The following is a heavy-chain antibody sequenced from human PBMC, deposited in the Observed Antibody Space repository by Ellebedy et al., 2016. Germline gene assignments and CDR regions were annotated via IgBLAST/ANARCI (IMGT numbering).Heavy chain of an antibody. V-gene: IGHV3-7*03. CDR3: ARELVLMVYAIPDV. CDR1: GFTFSSYW. J-gene: IGHJ6*02. CDR2: IKQDGSEK. D-gene: IGHD2-8*01. Sequence: GESLKISXAASGFTFSSYWMSWVRQAPGKGLEWVANIKQDGSEKYYVDSVKGRFTISRDNAKNSLYLQMNSLRAEDTAVYYCARELVLMVYAIPDVWGQGTTVTVSS.